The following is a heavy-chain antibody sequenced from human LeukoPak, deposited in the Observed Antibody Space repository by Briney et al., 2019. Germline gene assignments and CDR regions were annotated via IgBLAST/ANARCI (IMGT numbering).Heavy chain of an antibody. V-gene: IGHV1-2*02. J-gene: IGHJ4*02. D-gene: IGHD3-10*01. CDR2: INPNSGGT. CDR1: GYTFTGYC. Sequence: ASVKVSCKASGYTFTGYCMHWVRQAPGQGLEWMGWINPNSGGTNYAQKFQGRVTMTRDTSISTAYMELSRLRSDDTAVYYCARESQPTYYYGSGSLTHWGQGTLVTVSS. CDR3: ARESQPTYYYGSGSLTH.